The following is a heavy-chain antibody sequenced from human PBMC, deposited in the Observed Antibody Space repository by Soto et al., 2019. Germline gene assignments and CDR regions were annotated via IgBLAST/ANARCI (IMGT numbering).Heavy chain of an antibody. CDR2: IYATGTT. CDR1: SASIIGFY. CDR3: VRDGTKTLRDWFDP. V-gene: IGHV4-4*07. D-gene: IGHD1-1*01. Sequence: SETLSLTSTVSSASIIGFYWSWIRKSAWKGLGWIRRIYATGTTDYNPPLKSRVMMLVDPSKKQFSLKLQSVTAADTAVYYCVRDGTKTLRDWFDPWGQGISVTVSS. J-gene: IGHJ5*02.